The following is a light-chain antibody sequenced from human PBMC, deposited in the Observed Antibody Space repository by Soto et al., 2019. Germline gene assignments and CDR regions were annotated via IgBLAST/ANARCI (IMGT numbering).Light chain of an antibody. CDR3: QSYDSSLSAPV. CDR1: SSNIGAGYD. Sequence: QSVLTQPPSVSGAPGQRVTISCTGSSSNIGAGYDVHWYQQLPGTAPKLLIYGNSNRPSGVPDRFSGSKSGTSASLAITGLQAEDEADYDCQSYDSSLSAPVFGTGTKVTVL. J-gene: IGLJ1*01. CDR2: GNS. V-gene: IGLV1-40*01.